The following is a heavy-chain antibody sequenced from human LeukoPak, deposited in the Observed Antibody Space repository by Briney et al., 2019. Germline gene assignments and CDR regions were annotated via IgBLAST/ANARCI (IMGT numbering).Heavy chain of an antibody. Sequence: GRSLRLSCGASGFTFSVYGMHWVRQAPGKGLEWVAVIWSDGSNKYFADSVKGRFTISRDDSKNTLYLQMNSLRIEDTAVYYCARDNTLLRLRFDYWGQGTQVTVSS. CDR1: GFTFSVYG. CDR2: IWSDGSNK. J-gene: IGHJ4*02. CDR3: ARDNTLLRLRFDY. V-gene: IGHV3-33*01. D-gene: IGHD3-3*01.